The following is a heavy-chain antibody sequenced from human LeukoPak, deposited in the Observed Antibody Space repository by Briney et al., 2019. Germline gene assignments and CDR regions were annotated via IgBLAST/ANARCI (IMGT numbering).Heavy chain of an antibody. Sequence: GASVKVSCKASGYSFTAYYMHWVRQAPGQGLEWMGWINLDTGATDYAQKFQGRVTMTEDTSTDTAYMELSSLRSEDTAVYYCATDLGIVGATIRFDPWGQGTLVTVSS. CDR2: INLDTGAT. J-gene: IGHJ5*02. CDR3: ATDLGIVGATIRFDP. D-gene: IGHD1-26*01. V-gene: IGHV1-2*02. CDR1: GYSFTAYY.